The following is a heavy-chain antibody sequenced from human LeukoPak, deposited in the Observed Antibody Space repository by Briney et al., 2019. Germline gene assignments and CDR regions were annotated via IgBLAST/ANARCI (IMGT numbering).Heavy chain of an antibody. D-gene: IGHD6-13*01. J-gene: IGHJ5*02. V-gene: IGHV3-74*01. Sequence: GGSLRLSCAGSGFTFSSYWMHWVRQAPGKGLVWVSRINSDGSDTIYADSARGRFTISRDNAKNTLYLQMNSLRAEDTAVYYCALLAAADSESWGQGTLVTVSS. CDR1: GFTFSSYW. CDR3: ALLAAADSES. CDR2: INSDGSDT.